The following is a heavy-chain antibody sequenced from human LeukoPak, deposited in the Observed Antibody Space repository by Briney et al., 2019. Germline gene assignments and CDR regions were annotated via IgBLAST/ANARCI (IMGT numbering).Heavy chain of an antibody. CDR1: GGSVSSYY. CDR3: ARRTYGSGSHPFDY. Sequence: PSETLSLTCTVSGGSVSSYYWSWIRQPPGKGLEWIGYIHYSGTTNYNPSLKSRVTMSVDTSKNHFSLKLGSVTAADTAVYYCARRTYGSGSHPFDYWGQGTLVTVSS. CDR2: IHYSGTT. V-gene: IGHV4-59*08. J-gene: IGHJ4*02. D-gene: IGHD3-10*01.